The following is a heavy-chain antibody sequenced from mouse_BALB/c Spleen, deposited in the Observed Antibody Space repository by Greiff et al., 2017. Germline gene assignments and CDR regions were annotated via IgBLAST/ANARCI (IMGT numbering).Heavy chain of an antibody. CDR2: IYPGNSDT. CDR3: TRDYYGRGYFDV. D-gene: IGHD1-1*01. V-gene: IGHV1-5*01. CDR1: GYTFTSYW. Sequence: EVKLVESGTVLARPGASVKMSCKASGYTFTSYWMHWVKQRPGQGLEWIGAIYPGNSDTSYNQKFKGKAKLTAVTSTSTAYMELSSLTNEDSAVYYCTRDYYGRGYFDVWGAGTTVTVSS. J-gene: IGHJ1*01.